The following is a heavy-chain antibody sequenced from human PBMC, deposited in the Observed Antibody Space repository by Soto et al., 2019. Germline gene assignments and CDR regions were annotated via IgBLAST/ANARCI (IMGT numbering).Heavy chain of an antibody. J-gene: IGHJ3*02. CDR1: DKTFLSYG. Sequence: GASVKVSCKASDKTFLSYGISWVRQAPGQGLEWMGWINTKTGGTKYAQKFQGRVTMTRDTSINTAYMEVSRLRSDDTAVYYCATDKVAFDMWGQGTMVTVSS. D-gene: IGHD3-9*01. CDR3: ATDKVAFDM. CDR2: INTKTGGT. V-gene: IGHV1-2*02.